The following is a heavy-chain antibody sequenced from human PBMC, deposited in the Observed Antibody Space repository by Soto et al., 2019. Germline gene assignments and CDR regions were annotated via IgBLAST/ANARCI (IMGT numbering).Heavy chain of an antibody. J-gene: IGHJ6*02. D-gene: IGHD1-26*01. V-gene: IGHV4-38-2*01. CDR1: GYSISSGYY. CDR2: IYHSGST. CDR3: ARGLGRSYYSYFGMDV. Sequence: LALTCAVSGYSISSGYYWGGIRQPPAKGLEWIGSIYHSGSTYYNPSLKSRVTISVDTSKNQLSLKLSSVTAADTAVYYCARGLGRSYYSYFGMDVWGQGTTVTVSS.